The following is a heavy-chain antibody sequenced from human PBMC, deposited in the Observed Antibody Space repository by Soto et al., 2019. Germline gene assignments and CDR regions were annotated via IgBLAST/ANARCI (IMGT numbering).Heavy chain of an antibody. V-gene: IGHV1-18*01. CDR3: ARDLASWYEYYYYYGMDV. J-gene: IGHJ6*02. D-gene: IGHD6-13*01. CDR1: GYTFTSYG. Sequence: QVQLVQSGAEVKKPGASVKVSCKASGYTFTSYGISWVRQAPGQGLEWMGWISAYDGNTHYAQKLQGRGTMTTDTSTSTAYMELRSLRSDDTAVYYCARDLASWYEYYYYYGMDVWGQGTTVTVSS. CDR2: ISAYDGNT.